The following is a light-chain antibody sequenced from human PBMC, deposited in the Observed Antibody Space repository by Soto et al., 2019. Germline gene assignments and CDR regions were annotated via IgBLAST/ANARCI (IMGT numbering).Light chain of an antibody. Sequence: DIQMTQSPSSVSASVGDRVTITCRASQSLGRWLAWYQQKSGKAPKLLIYATSSLQSGVPSRFSGSGSGTDFALTISSLQPEDSATYYCQQANSFPLTFGGGTKVEIK. CDR2: ATS. CDR3: QQANSFPLT. V-gene: IGKV1-12*01. CDR1: QSLGRW. J-gene: IGKJ4*01.